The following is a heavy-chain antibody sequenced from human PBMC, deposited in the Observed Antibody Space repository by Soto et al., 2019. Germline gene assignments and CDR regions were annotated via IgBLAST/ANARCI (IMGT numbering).Heavy chain of an antibody. CDR3: ARGRVDGGELDL. D-gene: IGHD1-26*01. J-gene: IGHJ4*02. V-gene: IGHV3-33*01. CDR1: GFTFSTYG. Sequence: VQLVESGGGLVQPGGSLRLSCAASGFTFSTYGMYWVRQAPGKGLEWVAVIRYDASNKYYADSVKGRFTISRDNSENTLYLQMNSLRAEDTAVYYCARGRVDGGELDLWGQGTLVTVSS. CDR2: IRYDASNK.